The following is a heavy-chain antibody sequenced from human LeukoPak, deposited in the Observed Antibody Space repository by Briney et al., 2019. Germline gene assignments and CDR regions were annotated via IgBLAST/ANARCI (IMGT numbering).Heavy chain of an antibody. Sequence: SQTLSLTCTVSGGSISSGSYYWSWIRQPAGKGLEWIGRIYTSGSTNYNPSLKSRVTISVDTSKNQFSLKLSSVTAADTAVYYCARWGYYDSSGIRKDAFDIWGQGTMVTVSS. D-gene: IGHD3-22*01. CDR3: ARWGYYDSSGIRKDAFDI. CDR1: GGSISSGSYY. J-gene: IGHJ3*02. CDR2: IYTSGST. V-gene: IGHV4-61*02.